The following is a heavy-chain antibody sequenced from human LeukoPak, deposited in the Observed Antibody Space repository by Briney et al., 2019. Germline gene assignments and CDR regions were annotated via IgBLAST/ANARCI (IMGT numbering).Heavy chain of an antibody. J-gene: IGHJ4*02. CDR2: IYSGGGT. CDR3: AKGYYGSGTGGDYFDY. Sequence: GGSLRLSCAASGFTVSNNYMNWVRQAPGKGLEWVSIIYSGGGTYYADSVKGRFTISRDNSKNTLYLQMNSLRAEDTAVYYCAKGYYGSGTGGDYFDYWGQGTLVTVSS. CDR1: GFTVSNNY. V-gene: IGHV3-53*05. D-gene: IGHD3-10*01.